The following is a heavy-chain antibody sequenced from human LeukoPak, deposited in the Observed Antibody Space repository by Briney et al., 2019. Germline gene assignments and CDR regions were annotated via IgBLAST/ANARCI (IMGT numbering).Heavy chain of an antibody. Sequence: PGGSLRLSCAASGFTFSSHWMHWVRQAPGKGLEWVSYITSSSITIYYADSVKGRFTISRDNAKNSLYLQMNSLRDEDTAVYYCARDSPYGDYPFDYWGQGTLVTVSS. CDR3: ARDSPYGDYPFDY. D-gene: IGHD4-17*01. V-gene: IGHV3-48*02. J-gene: IGHJ4*02. CDR2: ITSSSITI. CDR1: GFTFSSHW.